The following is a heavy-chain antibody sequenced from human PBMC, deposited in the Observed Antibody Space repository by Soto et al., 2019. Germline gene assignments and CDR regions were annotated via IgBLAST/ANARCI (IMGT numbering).Heavy chain of an antibody. V-gene: IGHV4-59*01. CDR2: IYYSGST. Sequence: QVQLQESGPGLVKPSETLSLTCTVSGGSISSYYWSWIRQPPGKGLEWIGYIYYSGSTNYNPSLKSRVTISVDTSKNQFSLKLSSVTAADTAVYYCARGDCSGGSCYSLYGYYGMDVWGQGTTVTVSS. D-gene: IGHD2-15*01. J-gene: IGHJ6*02. CDR1: GGSISSYY. CDR3: ARGDCSGGSCYSLYGYYGMDV.